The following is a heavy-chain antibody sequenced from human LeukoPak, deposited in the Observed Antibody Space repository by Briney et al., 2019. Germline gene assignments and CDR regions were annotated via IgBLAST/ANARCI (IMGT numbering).Heavy chain of an antibody. D-gene: IGHD3-22*01. CDR1: GYSFTNYW. CDR2: IYPDDSDTNI. V-gene: IGHV5-51*01. CDR3: ARHWTYHSSGSAFDI. J-gene: IGHJ3*02. Sequence: GASLQISCKGSGYSFTNYWIGWVRQMPGKGLEWMGIIYPDDSDTNIRYSPSFQGQVTISVDKSISTAYLQWSSLKASDTAMYYCARHWTYHSSGSAFDIWGQGTLVTVSS.